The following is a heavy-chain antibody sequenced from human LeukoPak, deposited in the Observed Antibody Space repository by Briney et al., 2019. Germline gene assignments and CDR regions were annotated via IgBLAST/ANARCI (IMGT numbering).Heavy chain of an antibody. D-gene: IGHD6-13*01. V-gene: IGHV4-59*01. J-gene: IGHJ4*02. CDR2: IHYSGST. CDR1: GGSISSYY. Sequence: PSETLSLTCTVSGGSISSYYWSWIRQPPGKGLEWIGYIHYSGSTNYNPSLKSRVTISVDTSKNQFSLKLSSVTAADTAVYYCARQLGYFDYWGQGTLVTVSS. CDR3: ARQLGYFDY.